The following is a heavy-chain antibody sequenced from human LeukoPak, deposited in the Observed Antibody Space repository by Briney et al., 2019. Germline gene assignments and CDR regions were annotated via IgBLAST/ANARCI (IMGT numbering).Heavy chain of an antibody. Sequence: SETLSLTCTVSGGSISSSSYYWGWIRQPPGKGLEWIGSIYYSGSTYYNPSLKSRVTISVDTSKNQFSLKLSSVTAADTAVYYCARDDYGELSAFDIWGQGTMVTVSS. V-gene: IGHV4-39*07. CDR1: GGSISSSSYY. CDR2: IYYSGST. CDR3: ARDDYGELSAFDI. J-gene: IGHJ3*02. D-gene: IGHD4-17*01.